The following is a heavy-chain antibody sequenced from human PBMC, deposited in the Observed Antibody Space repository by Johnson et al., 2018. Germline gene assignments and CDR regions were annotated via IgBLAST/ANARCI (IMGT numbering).Heavy chain of an antibody. J-gene: IGHJ6*02. CDR2: IFHSGST. D-gene: IGHD1-14*01. Sequence: QVQLQESGPGLVKPSETLSLTCTVSGASISSYYWSWIRQPPGKGLEWIGYIFHSGSTNYNPSLKSRVTMSVDTSKNQFSLRLSSVTAADTAVYYGARADRGYYYYYGMDVWGQGTTVTVSS. CDR1: GASISSYY. V-gene: IGHV4-59*01. CDR3: ARADRGYYYYYGMDV.